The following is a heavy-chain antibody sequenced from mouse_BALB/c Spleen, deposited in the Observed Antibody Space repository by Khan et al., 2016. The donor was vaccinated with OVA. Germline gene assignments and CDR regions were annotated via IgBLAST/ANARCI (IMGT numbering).Heavy chain of an antibody. D-gene: IGHD1-1*01. CDR3: ASLTYYYGSEGFAY. CDR1: GFIFSIYG. V-gene: IGHV5-6*01. CDR2: VSTGGSYT. Sequence: ASGGDLVKPGGSLKLPCAAPGFIFSIYGLSWVRQTPDNRLEWVATVSTGGSYTHYPDRVKGRSTISGDNAKDALYLQMNSQKSEDADMFYYASLTYYYGSEGFAYWGQGTLVTVSA. J-gene: IGHJ3*01.